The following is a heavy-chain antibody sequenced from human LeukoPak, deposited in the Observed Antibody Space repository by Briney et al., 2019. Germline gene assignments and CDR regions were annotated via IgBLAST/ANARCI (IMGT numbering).Heavy chain of an antibody. J-gene: IGHJ4*02. V-gene: IGHV1-69*04. CDR1: GGTFSSYA. CDR2: IIPILGIA. Sequence: SVKVSCKASGGTFSSYAISWVRQAPGQGLEWMGRIIPILGIANYAQKFQGRVTITADKSTSTAYMELSSLRSEDTAVYYCARSGYQWRFFDYWGQGTLVTVSS. CDR3: ARSGYQWRFFDY. D-gene: IGHD3-3*01.